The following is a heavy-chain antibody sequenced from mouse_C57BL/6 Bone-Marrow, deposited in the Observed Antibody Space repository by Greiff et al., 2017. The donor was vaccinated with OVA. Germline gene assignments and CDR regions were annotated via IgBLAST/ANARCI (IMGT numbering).Heavy chain of an antibody. CDR2: IDPANGNT. J-gene: IGHJ1*03. CDR1: GFNIKNTY. Sequence: VQLQQSVAELVRPGASVKLSCTASGFNIKNTYMHWVKQRPEQGLEWIGRIDPANGNTKYAPKFQGKATITADTSSNTAYLQLSSLTSEDTAIYYGAPLYYGSSWYFDVWGTGTTVTVSS. V-gene: IGHV14-3*01. CDR3: APLYYGSSWYFDV. D-gene: IGHD1-1*01.